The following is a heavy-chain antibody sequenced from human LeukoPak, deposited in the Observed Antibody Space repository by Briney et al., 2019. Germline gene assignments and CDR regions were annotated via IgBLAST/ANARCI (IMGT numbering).Heavy chain of an antibody. J-gene: IGHJ4*02. D-gene: IGHD1-26*01. V-gene: IGHV3-74*01. CDR3: ARAQVGATPPYVDY. CDR2: INSDGGST. Sequence: GGSLRLSCAASGFTFTSYWMHWVRQAPGKGLVWVSRINSDGGSTNYADSVKGRFTISRDDAKNTLFLQMNSLRAEDTAVYYCARAQVGATPPYVDYWGQGTLVTVSS. CDR1: GFTFTSYW.